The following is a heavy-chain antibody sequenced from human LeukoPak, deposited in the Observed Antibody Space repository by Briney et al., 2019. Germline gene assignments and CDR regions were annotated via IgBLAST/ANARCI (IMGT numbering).Heavy chain of an antibody. V-gene: IGHV3-48*03. D-gene: IGHD3-3*01. CDR2: ISSSGSTI. CDR1: GFTFSSYE. J-gene: IGHJ4*02. CDR3: ARGPPRYYDFWSGYYGY. Sequence: GGSLRLSCAASGFTFSSYEMNWVRQAPGKGLEWVSYISSSGSTIYYADSVKGRFTISRDNAENSLYLQMNSLRAEDTAVYYCARGPPRYYDFWSGYYGYWGQGTLVTVSS.